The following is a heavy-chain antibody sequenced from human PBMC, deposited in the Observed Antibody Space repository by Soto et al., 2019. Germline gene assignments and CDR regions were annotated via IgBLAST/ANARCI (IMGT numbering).Heavy chain of an antibody. CDR1: GGSFSGYY. Sequence: SETLSLTCAVYGGSFSGYYWSWIRQPPGKGLEWIGEINHSGSTNYNPSLKSRVTISVDTSKNQFSLKLSSVTAADTAVYYCARLKRITMVRGGSYYYGMDVWGQGTTVTVSS. D-gene: IGHD3-10*01. V-gene: IGHV4-34*01. CDR2: INHSGST. J-gene: IGHJ6*02. CDR3: ARLKRITMVRGGSYYYGMDV.